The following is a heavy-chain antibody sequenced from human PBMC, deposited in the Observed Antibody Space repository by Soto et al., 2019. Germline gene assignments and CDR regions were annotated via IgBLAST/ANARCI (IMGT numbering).Heavy chain of an antibody. CDR2: IIPIVGIP. Sequence: QVQLVRSGAEVKKPGSSVKVSCKASGGTFSSYTINWVRQAPGQGLEWMGRIIPIVGIPNYAQKFQGRVTIIADKSTSIVTMELSSLRSEDTAVYYCARDSTSNPVTTAYWGQGTLVTVSS. D-gene: IGHD4-17*01. J-gene: IGHJ4*02. CDR1: GGTFSSYT. CDR3: ARDSTSNPVTTAY. V-gene: IGHV1-69*08.